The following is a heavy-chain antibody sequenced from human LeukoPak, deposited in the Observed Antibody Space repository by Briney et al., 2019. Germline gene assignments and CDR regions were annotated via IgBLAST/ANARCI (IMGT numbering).Heavy chain of an antibody. D-gene: IGHD6-19*01. Sequence: GGSLRLSCAASGFTVSTNYMNWVRQAPGKGLEWVSVVYSGGTTYNADSVKGRFTISGDNSKNTLYLQMNSLRAEDTAVYYCARGGYSSGWYRDWGQGTLVTVSS. CDR3: ARGGYSSGWYRD. J-gene: IGHJ4*02. CDR1: GFTVSTNY. V-gene: IGHV3-53*01. CDR2: VYSGGTT.